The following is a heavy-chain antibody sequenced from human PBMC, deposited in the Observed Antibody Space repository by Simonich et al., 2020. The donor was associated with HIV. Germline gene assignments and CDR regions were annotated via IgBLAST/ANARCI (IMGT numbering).Heavy chain of an antibody. D-gene: IGHD6-6*01. Sequence: EVQLLESGGGLVQPGGSLRLSCAASGFTFSSYEMNWVRQVPGKGLVWVSRINSDGSSRNYADSVKGRFTISRDNAKNTLYLQMNSLRAEDTAVYYCARSGGSSSDAFDIWGQGTMVTFSS. CDR2: INSDGSSR. CDR3: ARSGGSSSDAFDI. J-gene: IGHJ3*02. V-gene: IGHV3-74*02. CDR1: GFTFSSYE.